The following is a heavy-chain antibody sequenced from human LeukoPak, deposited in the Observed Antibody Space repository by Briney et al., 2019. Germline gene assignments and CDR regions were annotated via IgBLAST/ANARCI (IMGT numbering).Heavy chain of an antibody. CDR1: GGSINNYY. V-gene: IGHV4-59*08. J-gene: IGHJ3*02. CDR3: ARHLSFDI. CDR2: IYYSGST. Sequence: SETLSLTCTVSGGSINNYYWSWIRQPPGKGLEWIGYIYYSGSTNYNPSLKSRVTISVDTSKNQFSLKLSSVTAADTAVYYCARHLSFDIWGQGTMVTVSS.